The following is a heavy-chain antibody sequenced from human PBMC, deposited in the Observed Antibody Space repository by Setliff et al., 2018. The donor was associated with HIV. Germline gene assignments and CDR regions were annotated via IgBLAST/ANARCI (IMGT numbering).Heavy chain of an antibody. J-gene: IGHJ2*01. CDR3: VRELGRPGSWYFDL. V-gene: IGHV3-13*01. Sequence: GGSLRLSCAASGFTFSTYDMHWVRQPTGKGLEWVSVIGAAGGTSYRNSVKGQFIVSRENAKNSLYLQMNNLRAGDTAVYYCVRELGRPGSWYFDLWGRGTLGTVSS. D-gene: IGHD7-27*01. CDR1: GFTFSTYD. CDR2: IGAAGGT.